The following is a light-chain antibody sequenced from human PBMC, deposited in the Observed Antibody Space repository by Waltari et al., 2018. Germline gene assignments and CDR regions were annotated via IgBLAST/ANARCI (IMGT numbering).Light chain of an antibody. J-gene: IGLJ2*01. CDR2: EVS. CDR3: SSYAGGNTLV. CDR1: SRDVGRYKF. V-gene: IGLV2-8*01. Sequence: QPALTQPPSASGSLGHSATISCTGSSRDVGRYKFVPWYQQSPGKAPKLIFYEVSKRPPGVPDRFSGSKSGNTASLTISGLQPEDEADYYCSSYAGGNTLVFGGGTRLTVL.